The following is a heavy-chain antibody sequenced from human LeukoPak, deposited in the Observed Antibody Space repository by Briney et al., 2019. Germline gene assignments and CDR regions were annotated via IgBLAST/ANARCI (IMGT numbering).Heavy chain of an antibody. CDR3: ARTGYSSSSGWAYYYYYYMDV. CDR1: GFSFTRHG. Sequence: KPGGSLRLSCAASGFSFTRHGMYWVRQAPGKGLEWVSYISSSSSTIYYAASVKGRFTISRDNAKNSLYLQMNSLRDEDTAVYYCARTGYSSSSGWAYYYYYYMDVWGKGTTVTVSS. J-gene: IGHJ6*03. D-gene: IGHD6-6*01. V-gene: IGHV3-48*02. CDR2: ISSSSSTI.